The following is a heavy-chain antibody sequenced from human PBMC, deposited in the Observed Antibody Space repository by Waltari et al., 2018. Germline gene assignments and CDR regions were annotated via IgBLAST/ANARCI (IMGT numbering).Heavy chain of an antibody. Sequence: QVQLQQWGAGLLKPSETLSLTCAVYGGSFSGYYWSWIRQPPGKGLEWIGEINHRGSTNSNPSLKGRVTISVDTAKNQFSLKLSSVTAADTAVYYCARDRNYYDSSGYYYFQHWGQGTLVTVSS. CDR2: INHRGST. V-gene: IGHV4-34*01. D-gene: IGHD3-22*01. CDR1: GGSFSGYY. CDR3: ARDRNYYDSSGYYYFQH. J-gene: IGHJ1*01.